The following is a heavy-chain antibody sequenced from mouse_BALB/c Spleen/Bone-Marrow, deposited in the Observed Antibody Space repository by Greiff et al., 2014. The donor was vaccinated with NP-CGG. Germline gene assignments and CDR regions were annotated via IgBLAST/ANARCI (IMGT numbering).Heavy chain of an antibody. CDR1: GYSITSDYA. CDR3: ARSNYYGSSYCYFDY. D-gene: IGHD1-1*01. CDR2: IGYSDST. J-gene: IGHJ2*01. Sequence: EVQLQESGPGLVKPSQSLSLTCTVTGYSITSDYAWNWIRQFPGNKLEWMGYIGYSDSTSYNPSLKSRISITRDTSKNQSFLQLNSVTAEDTATYYCARSNYYGSSYCYFDYWGQGTTLTVSS. V-gene: IGHV3-2*02.